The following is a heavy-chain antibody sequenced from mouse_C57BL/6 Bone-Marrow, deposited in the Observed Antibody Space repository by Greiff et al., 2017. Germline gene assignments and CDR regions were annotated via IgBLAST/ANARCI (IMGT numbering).Heavy chain of an antibody. V-gene: IGHV1-55*01. D-gene: IGHD1-1*02. Sequence: QVQLQQPGAELVKPGASVKMSCKASGYTFTSYWITWVKQRPGQGLEWIGDIYPGSGSTNYNEKFKSKATLTVDTSSSTAYMQLSSLTSEDSAVYYCARRGCGTRYFDVWGTGTTVTVSS. CDR1: GYTFTSYW. J-gene: IGHJ1*03. CDR2: IYPGSGST. CDR3: ARRGCGTRYFDV.